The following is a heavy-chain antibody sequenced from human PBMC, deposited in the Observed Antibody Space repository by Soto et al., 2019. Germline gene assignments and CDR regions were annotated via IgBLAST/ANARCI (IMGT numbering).Heavy chain of an antibody. V-gene: IGHV4-59*01. D-gene: IGHD5-18*01. CDR3: ASMDTAMVTAIDY. Sequence: SETLSLTCTVSGGSISSYYWSWIRQPPGKGLEWIGYIYYSGSTNYNPSLKSRVTISVDTSKNQFSLKLSSVTAADTAVYYCASMDTAMVTAIDYWGQGTLVTVSS. CDR2: IYYSGST. CDR1: GGSISSYY. J-gene: IGHJ4*02.